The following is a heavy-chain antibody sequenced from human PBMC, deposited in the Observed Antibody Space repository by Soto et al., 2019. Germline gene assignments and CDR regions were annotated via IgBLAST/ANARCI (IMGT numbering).Heavy chain of an antibody. V-gene: IGHV3-53*02. J-gene: IGHJ5*02. CDR2: IYSGGST. CDR3: ARDLDYYGSGSSGGNWFDP. CDR1: GFTVSSNH. Sequence: EVQLVETGGGLIQPGGSLRLSCAASGFTVSSNHMSWVRQAPGKGLEWVSVIYSGGSTYYADSVKGRFTISRDNSKNTLYLQMNSLRAEDTAVYYCARDLDYYGSGSSGGNWFDPWGQGTLVTVSS. D-gene: IGHD3-10*01.